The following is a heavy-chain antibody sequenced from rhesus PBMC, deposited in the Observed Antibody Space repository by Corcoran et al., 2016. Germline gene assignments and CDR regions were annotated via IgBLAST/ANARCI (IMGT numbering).Heavy chain of an antibody. V-gene: IGHV4-76*01. CDR1: GGPISGGYG. J-gene: IGHJ4*01. D-gene: IGHD2-2*01. Sequence: QVQLQESGPGVVKPSETLSLTCAVSGGPISGGYGWSWCRQPPGQGLVWVGYLYGSSGSTSYNPSLKNRVTISKDAAKNQFSLKLSSVTAADTAVYYCARDSLLFDYWGQGVLVTVSS. CDR3: ARDSLLFDY. CDR2: LYGSSGST.